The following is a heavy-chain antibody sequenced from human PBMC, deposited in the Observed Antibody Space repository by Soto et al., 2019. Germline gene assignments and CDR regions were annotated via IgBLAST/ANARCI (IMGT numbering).Heavy chain of an antibody. D-gene: IGHD4-17*01. CDR3: ARCRYGEENGMDV. CDR1: GYTFASYG. CDR2: ISAYNGNT. Sequence: QVQLVQSGAEVKKPGASVKVSCKASGYTFASYGISWVRQAPGQGLEWMGWISAYNGNTNYAQKLQGRVTMTTDTATSTASGALRSLRPHDTAVYYCARCRYGEENGMDVWGQGTKVTVSS. J-gene: IGHJ6*02. V-gene: IGHV1-18*01.